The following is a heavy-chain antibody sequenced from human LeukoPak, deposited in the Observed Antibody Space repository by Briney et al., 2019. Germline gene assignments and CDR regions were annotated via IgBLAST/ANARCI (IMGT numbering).Heavy chain of an antibody. CDR3: ARDWGVSARPGYMDV. D-gene: IGHD6-6*01. CDR2: INHSGST. V-gene: IGHV4-34*01. J-gene: IGHJ6*03. Sequence: PSETLSLTCAVYGGSFSGYYWTWIRQPPGKGLEWIGEINHSGSTNYNPSLKSRVTMSVDTSKNQFSLKLSSVTAADTAVYYCARDWGVSARPGYMDVWGKGTTVTVSS. CDR1: GGSFSGYY.